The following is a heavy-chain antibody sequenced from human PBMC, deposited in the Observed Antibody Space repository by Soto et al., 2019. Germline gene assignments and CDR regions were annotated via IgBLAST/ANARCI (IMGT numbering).Heavy chain of an antibody. D-gene: IGHD2-21*02. V-gene: IGHV3-15*01. J-gene: IGHJ6*02. CDR1: WCNFSNAW. CDR2: IKSKTDGGTT. CDR3: TTGVTSRGMDV. Sequence: GGFLRLCCAASWCNFSNAWMSLVRQAPGKGLEWVGRIKSKTDGGTTDYAAPVKGRFTISRDDSKNTLYLQMNSLKTEDTAVYYCTTGVTSRGMDVWGQRTTVTVSS.